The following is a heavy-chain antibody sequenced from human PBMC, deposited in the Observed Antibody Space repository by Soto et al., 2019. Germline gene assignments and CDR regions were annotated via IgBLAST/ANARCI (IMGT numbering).Heavy chain of an antibody. V-gene: IGHV1-8*01. J-gene: IGHJ6*03. CDR1: GYTFTSYD. D-gene: IGHD6-6*01. CDR3: ARGFRGRKAARLDYYYYMDV. Sequence: ASVKVSCKASGYTFTSYDINWVRQATGQGLEWMGWMNPNSGNTGYAQKFQGRVTMTRNTSISTAYMELSSLRSEDTAVYYCARGFRGRKAARLDYYYYMDVWGKGTPVPVSS. CDR2: MNPNSGNT.